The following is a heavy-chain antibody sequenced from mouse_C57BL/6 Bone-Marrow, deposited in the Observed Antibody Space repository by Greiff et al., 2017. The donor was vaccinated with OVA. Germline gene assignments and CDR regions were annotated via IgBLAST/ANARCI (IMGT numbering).Heavy chain of an antibody. V-gene: IGHV1-26*01. D-gene: IGHD1-1*01. J-gene: IGHJ2*01. CDR2: INPNNGGT. CDR1: GYTFTDYY. Sequence: VQLQQSGPELVKPGASVKISCKASGYTFTDYYMNWVKQSHGKSLEWIGDINPNNGGTSYNQKFKGKATLTVDKSSSTAYMELRSLTSEDSAVYYCARNYGLGFDYGGQGTTLTVSS. CDR3: ARNYGLGFDY.